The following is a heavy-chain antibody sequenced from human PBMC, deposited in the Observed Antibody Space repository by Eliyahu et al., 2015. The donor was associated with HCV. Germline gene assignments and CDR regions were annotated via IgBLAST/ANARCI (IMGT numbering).Heavy chain of an antibody. V-gene: IGHV3-23*04. D-gene: IGHD2-21*01. CDR3: AKGVVDTTVVLIAIFSDYWYFDL. J-gene: IGHJ2*01. Sequence: EVKLVESGGGLVQPGGSLRLSFCAASGFTFSXYAXSWVRQAPRKGLEWVSTISGNGLSTYYADSVKGRFTISRDNSKNTLYLRLESLRAEDTAVYYCAKGVVDTTVVLIAIFSDYWYFDLWGRGTPVSVSS. CDR2: ISGNGLST. CDR1: GFTFSXYA.